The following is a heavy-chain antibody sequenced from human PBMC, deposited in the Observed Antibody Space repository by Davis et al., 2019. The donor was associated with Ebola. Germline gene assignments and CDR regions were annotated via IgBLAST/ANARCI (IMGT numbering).Heavy chain of an antibody. Sequence: PSETLSLTCAVYGGSFSGYYWRCIRQPPGKGLEWIGEINHSGSTNYNPPLKSRVTISVDTSKNQFSLKLSSVTAADTAVYYCPIFRSRTRSRDYWGQGTLVTVSS. D-gene: IGHD1-7*01. CDR1: GGSFSGYY. CDR2: INHSGST. V-gene: IGHV4-34*01. J-gene: IGHJ4*02. CDR3: PIFRSRTRSRDY.